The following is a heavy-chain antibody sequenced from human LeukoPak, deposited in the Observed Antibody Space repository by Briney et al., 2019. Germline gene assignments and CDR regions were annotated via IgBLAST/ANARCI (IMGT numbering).Heavy chain of an antibody. CDR3: ARGGSSGWYYMDY. CDR2: INSDGSSI. CDR1: GFTFSSHW. J-gene: IGHJ4*02. D-gene: IGHD6-19*01. V-gene: IGHV3-74*01. Sequence: GGSLRLSCAASGFTFSSHWMHWVRQAPGKGLVWVSRINSDGSSISYADSVKGRFTISRDNAKNTLYLQMNSLRAEDTALYYCARGGSSGWYYMDYWGQGTLVTVSS.